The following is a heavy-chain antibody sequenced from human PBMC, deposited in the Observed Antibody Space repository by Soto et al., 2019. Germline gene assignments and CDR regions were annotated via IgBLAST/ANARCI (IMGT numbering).Heavy chain of an antibody. V-gene: IGHV3-9*01. Sequence: EVQLVESGGGLIQAGRSLRLSCAAFGFTFDDYAMHWVRQAPGKGLEWVSGISWNSGRIGYADSVKGRFTISRDNAKKSLYLQMNSLRAEDTALYYCAKFGVGGIDWGQGTLVTVSS. CDR2: ISWNSGRI. CDR1: GFTFDDYA. D-gene: IGHD3-3*01. J-gene: IGHJ4*02. CDR3: AKFGVGGID.